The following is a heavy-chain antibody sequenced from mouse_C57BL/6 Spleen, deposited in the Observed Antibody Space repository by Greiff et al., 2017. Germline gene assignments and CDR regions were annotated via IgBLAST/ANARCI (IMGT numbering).Heavy chain of an antibody. CDR2: INPSSGYT. V-gene: IGHV1-4*01. J-gene: IGHJ3*01. CDR3: ARDDGYRFAC. CDR1: GYTFTSYT. D-gene: IGHD2-3*01. Sequence: VQLQQSGAELARPGASVKMSCKASGYTFTSYTMHWVKQRPGQGLEWIGYINPSSGYTKYNQKFKDKATLTADKSSSTAYMQLSSLTSADSAVYYCARDDGYRFACWGQGALVTVSA.